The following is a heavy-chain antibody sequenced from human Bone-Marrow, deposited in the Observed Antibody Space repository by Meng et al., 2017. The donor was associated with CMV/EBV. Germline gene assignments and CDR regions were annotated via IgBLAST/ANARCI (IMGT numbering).Heavy chain of an antibody. D-gene: IGHD3-10*01. Sequence: SETLSLTCTVSGGSISSGGYYWSWIRQHPGKGLEWIGYIYYSGSTYYNPSLKSRVTISVDTSKNQFSLKLSSVTAADTAVYYCARDEPSKGNAFAIWGPGTMVTCSS. V-gene: IGHV4-31*03. J-gene: IGHJ3*02. CDR3: ARDEPSKGNAFAI. CDR2: IYYSGST. CDR1: GGSISSGGYY.